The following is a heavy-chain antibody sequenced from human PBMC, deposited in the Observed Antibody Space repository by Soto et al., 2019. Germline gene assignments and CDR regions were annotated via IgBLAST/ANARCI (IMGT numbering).Heavy chain of an antibody. J-gene: IGHJ6*02. D-gene: IGHD3-10*01. CDR3: ARGDRGGSGSPASYYYSGLDV. CDR2: VSAGGDMT. V-gene: IGHV3-23*01. CDR1: GFTFNSYA. Sequence: DVQVLESGGDLVQPGGSLRLSCAASGFTFNSYATSWVRQAPGKGLEWVSSVSAGGDMTYYSDSVKGRFTISRDNSNNALFLQMNSLRIEDTALYYCARGDRGGSGSPASYYYSGLDVWGQGTTVTVS.